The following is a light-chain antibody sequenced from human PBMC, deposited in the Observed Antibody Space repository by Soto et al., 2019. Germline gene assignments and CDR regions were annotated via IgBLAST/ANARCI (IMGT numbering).Light chain of an antibody. Sequence: IRMTQSPSSLSASVGDRVTITCRASQGIANYLAWYQQKPGKVPKLLIYGASTLRLGVPSRFSGSSSGTDFTLTIRGLQPEDVATYYCQKYNTPPLTFGPGTKVDIK. J-gene: IGKJ3*01. CDR2: GAS. CDR1: QGIANY. CDR3: QKYNTPPLT. V-gene: IGKV1-27*01.